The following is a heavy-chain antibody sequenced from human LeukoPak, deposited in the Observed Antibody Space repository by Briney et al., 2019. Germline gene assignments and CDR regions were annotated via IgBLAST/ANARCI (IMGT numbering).Heavy chain of an antibody. CDR1: GFTFSSYA. D-gene: IGHD3-9*01. J-gene: IGHJ4*02. V-gene: IGHV3-23*01. CDR3: ARVRSTYYDILTGYSYFDD. CDR2: ISGSGGST. Sequence: GGSLRLSCAASGFTFSSYAMSWVRQAPGKGLEWVSAISGSGGSTYYADSVKGRFTISRDNSKNTLYLQMNSLGAEDTAVYYCARVRSTYYDILTGYSYFDDWGQGTLVTVSS.